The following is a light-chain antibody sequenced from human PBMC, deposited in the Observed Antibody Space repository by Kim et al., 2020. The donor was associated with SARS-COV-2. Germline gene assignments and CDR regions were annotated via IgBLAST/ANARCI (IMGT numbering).Light chain of an antibody. Sequence: PGERATLSCRSSQSVAADYLAWYQQKPGQAPRLLIYGASNRATGIPERFSGSGSGTDFTLTISRLEPEDYGVFYCQYYGTSPGVTFGPGTKVDIK. CDR3: QYYGTSPGVT. CDR2: GAS. CDR1: QSVAADY. J-gene: IGKJ3*01. V-gene: IGKV3-20*01.